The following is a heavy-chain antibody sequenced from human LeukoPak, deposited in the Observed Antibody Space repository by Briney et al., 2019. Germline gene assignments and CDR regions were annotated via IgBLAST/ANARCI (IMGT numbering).Heavy chain of an antibody. Sequence: PSETLSLTRTVSGGSISSYYWSWIRQPPGKGLEWIGYIYYSGSTNYNPSLKGRVTISVDTSKNQFSLKLSSVTAADTAVYYCARGVGGTSNYYFDYWGQGTLVTVSS. CDR1: GGSISSYY. V-gene: IGHV4-59*01. CDR2: IYYSGST. J-gene: IGHJ4*02. CDR3: ARGVGGTSNYYFDY. D-gene: IGHD3-16*01.